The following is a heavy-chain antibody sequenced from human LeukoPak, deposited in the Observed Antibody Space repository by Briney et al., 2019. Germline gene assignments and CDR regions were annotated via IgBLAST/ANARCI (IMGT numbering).Heavy chain of an antibody. V-gene: IGHV3-74*01. Sequence: PGGSLRLSCVASGFTFSGYWMHWVRQTPGKGLVWVSRIKSDGSSSSYAGFVKGRFTISRDNARNSLYLQMNSLRGEDTAVYYCARDPSSLRDSFDYWGQGTLVTVSS. J-gene: IGHJ4*02. CDR1: GFTFSGYW. CDR2: IKSDGSSS. CDR3: ARDPSSLRDSFDY.